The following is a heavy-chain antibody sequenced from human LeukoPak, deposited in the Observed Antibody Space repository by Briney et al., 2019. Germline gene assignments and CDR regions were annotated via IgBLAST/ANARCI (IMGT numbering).Heavy chain of an antibody. V-gene: IGHV4-59*01. CDR3: ARDQVDGVTGNYFDY. D-gene: IGHD2-8*02. J-gene: IGHJ4*02. CDR2: VFHTGST. Sequence: SETLSLTCTVSGGSINNYWSWIRQPPGKGLEWIGYVFHTGSTNYNPSLGGRVTMSIDTSKDQFSLKLTSVTAADTAIYYCARDQVDGVTGNYFDYWGQGTLVTVSS. CDR1: GGSINNY.